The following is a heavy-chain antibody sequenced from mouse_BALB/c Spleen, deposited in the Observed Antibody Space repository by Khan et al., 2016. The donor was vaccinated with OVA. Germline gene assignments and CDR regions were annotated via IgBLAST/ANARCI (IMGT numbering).Heavy chain of an antibody. CDR3: ARYFYYRNYGAMDY. D-gene: IGHD2-1*01. CDR2: ILPGSGST. J-gene: IGHJ4*01. V-gene: IGHV1-9*01. Sequence: QVQLKESGAELMKPGASVKISCKATGYTFSSYWIEWVKQRPGHGLEWIGEILPGSGSTNYNEKFKGKATFTADTSSNTAYLQLSSLTAEDATVYYSARYFYYRNYGAMDYWGQGTSVTVSS. CDR1: GYTFSSYW.